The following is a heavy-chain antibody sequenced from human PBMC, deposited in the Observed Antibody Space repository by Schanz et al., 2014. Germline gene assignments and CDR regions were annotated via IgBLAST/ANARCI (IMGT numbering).Heavy chain of an antibody. Sequence: QVQLVQSGAEVKKPGASVKVSCKASGYTFTRYYIHWVRQAPGQGLEWMGMINPSGGSTTYAQKFQGRVTMTRDTSISTAYMEVSRLKSDDTAVYYCARLSVAGRPHVNYWYFDLWGRGTLVTVSS. V-gene: IGHV1-46*01. CDR3: ARLSVAGRPHVNYWYFDL. D-gene: IGHD6-19*01. CDR1: GYTFTRYY. J-gene: IGHJ2*01. CDR2: INPSGGST.